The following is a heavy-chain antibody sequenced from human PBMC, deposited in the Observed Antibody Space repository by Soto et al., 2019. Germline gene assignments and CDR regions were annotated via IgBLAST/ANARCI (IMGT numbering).Heavy chain of an antibody. J-gene: IGHJ4*02. CDR2: VIPIFGAA. CDR3: ASEPQPVVRGVFDH. CDR1: GGNFNNYA. Sequence: QVQLVQSGAELKNPGSSVNVSCKSSGGNFNNYAISWVRQAPGQGLEWVGRVIPIFGAAHYEPNLEGRVTGPAEESTNKVLMELNSLRSEDTAIYSCASEPQPVVRGVFDHWGQGTLVSVSS. D-gene: IGHD6-13*01. V-gene: IGHV1-69*01.